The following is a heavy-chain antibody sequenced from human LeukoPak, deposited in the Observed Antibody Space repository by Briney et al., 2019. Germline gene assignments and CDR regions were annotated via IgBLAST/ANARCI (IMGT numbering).Heavy chain of an antibody. CDR1: GFIFGDYA. CDR3: TSTRGYCTNGVCYLGTFDY. Sequence: GGSLRLSCTASGFIFGDYAMSWFRQAPGKGLEWVGFIRSKAYGGTTEYAASVKGRFTISRDDSKSIAYLQMNSLKTEDTAVYYCTSTRGYCTNGVCYLGTFDYWGQGTLVTVSS. CDR2: IRSKAYGGTT. V-gene: IGHV3-49*03. D-gene: IGHD2-8*01. J-gene: IGHJ4*02.